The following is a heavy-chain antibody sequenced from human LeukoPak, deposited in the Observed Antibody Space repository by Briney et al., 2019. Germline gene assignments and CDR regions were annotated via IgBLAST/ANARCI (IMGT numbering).Heavy chain of an antibody. CDR2: IYYSGST. Sequence: SETLSLTCTVSGGSISSYYWSWIRQPPGKGLEWIGYIYYSGSTNYNPSLKSRVTISVDTSKNQFSLKLSSVTAADTAVYYCAREAEVGAYAYWGQGTLVTVSS. V-gene: IGHV4-59*12. D-gene: IGHD1-26*01. CDR1: GGSISSYY. J-gene: IGHJ4*02. CDR3: AREAEVGAYAY.